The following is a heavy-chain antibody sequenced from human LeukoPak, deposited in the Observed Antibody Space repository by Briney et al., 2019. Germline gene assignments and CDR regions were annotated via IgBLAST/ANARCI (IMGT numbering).Heavy chain of an antibody. CDR1: GGTFSSYA. CDR2: IIPIFGTA. J-gene: IGHJ3*02. CDR3: ARDPTEYYDFWSGYAVSRDAFDI. Sequence: ASVKVSCKASGGTFSSYAISWVRQARGQGLEWMGGIIPIFGTANYAQKFQGRVTITADESTSTAYMELSSLRSEDTAVYYCARDPTEYYDFWSGYAVSRDAFDIWGQGTMVTVSS. D-gene: IGHD3-3*01. V-gene: IGHV1-69*13.